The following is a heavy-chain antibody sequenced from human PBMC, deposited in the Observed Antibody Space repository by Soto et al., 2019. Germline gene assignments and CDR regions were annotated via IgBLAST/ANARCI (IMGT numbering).Heavy chain of an antibody. CDR1: GGTFSSYA. Sequence: QVQLVQSGAEVKKPGSSVKVSCKASGGTFSSYAISWVRQAPGQGLEWMGGIIPIFGTANYAQKFQGRVTTPXXXSXXTAYMERSSLRSEDTAVYYWATQGLPSDYYYGMDVRGQGTTVTVSS. V-gene: IGHV1-69*05. CDR3: ATQGLPSDYYYGMDV. J-gene: IGHJ6*02. CDR2: IIPIFGTA. D-gene: IGHD5-18*01.